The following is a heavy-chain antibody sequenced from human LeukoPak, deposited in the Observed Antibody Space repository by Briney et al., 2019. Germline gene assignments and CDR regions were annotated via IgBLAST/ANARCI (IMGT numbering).Heavy chain of an antibody. V-gene: IGHV4-59*01. J-gene: IGHJ4*02. D-gene: IGHD2-2*03. CDR1: GGSISSYY. Sequence: SETLSLTCTVSGGSISSYYWSWIRQPPGKGLEWIGYIYYSGSTNYNPSLKSRVTISVDTSKNQFSLKLSSVTAADTAVYYCARERVGYCSSTSCYDDRGAFDYWGQGTLVTVSS. CDR2: IYYSGST. CDR3: ARERVGYCSSTSCYDDRGAFDY.